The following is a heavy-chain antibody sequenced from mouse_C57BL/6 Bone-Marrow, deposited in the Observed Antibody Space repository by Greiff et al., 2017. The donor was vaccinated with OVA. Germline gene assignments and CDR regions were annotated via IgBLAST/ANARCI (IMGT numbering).Heavy chain of an antibody. CDR1: GFTFSSYG. V-gene: IGHV5-6*01. CDR2: ISSGGSYT. CDR3: ARHERSGYPFAY. J-gene: IGHJ3*01. D-gene: IGHD2-2*01. Sequence: EVQLQESGGDLVKPGGSLKLSCAASGFTFSSYGMSWVRQTPDKRLEWVATISSGGSYTYYPDSVKGRFTISRDNAKNTLYLQMSSLKSEDTAMYYCARHERSGYPFAYWGQGTLVTVSA.